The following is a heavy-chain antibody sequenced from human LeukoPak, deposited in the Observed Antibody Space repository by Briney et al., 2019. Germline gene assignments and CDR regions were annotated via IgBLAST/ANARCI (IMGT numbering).Heavy chain of an antibody. CDR3: ARVAPGDLWSGYYFDYYYGMDV. CDR2: ISAYNGNT. V-gene: IGHV1-18*01. J-gene: IGHJ6*02. Sequence: ASVKVSCKASGYTFTSYGISWVRQAPGQGLEWMGWISAYNGNTNYAQKLQGRVTMTTDTSTSTAYMELRSLRSDDTAVYYCARVAPGDLWSGYYFDYYYGMDVWGQGTTVTVSS. D-gene: IGHD3-3*01. CDR1: GYTFTSYG.